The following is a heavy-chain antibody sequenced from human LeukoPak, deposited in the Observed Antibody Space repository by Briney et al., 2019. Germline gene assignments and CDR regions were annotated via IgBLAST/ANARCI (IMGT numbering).Heavy chain of an antibody. V-gene: IGHV1-2*02. Sequence: ASVKVSCKPSGYTFIDHYLHWVRQAPGQGLESMGWIDPDTGDTDYPQKFQGRLTMTRDTSSSTAYMELNRLRSDDTAVYYCARAGHNSDSGGYDFWGLGTLVTVSS. J-gene: IGHJ4*02. CDR2: IDPDTGDT. D-gene: IGHD3-22*01. CDR1: GYTFIDHY. CDR3: ARAGHNSDSGGYDF.